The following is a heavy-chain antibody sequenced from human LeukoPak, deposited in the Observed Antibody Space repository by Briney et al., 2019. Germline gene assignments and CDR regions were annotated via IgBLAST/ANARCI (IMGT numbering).Heavy chain of an antibody. V-gene: IGHV4-4*07. CDR1: GGSISSYY. CDR2: IXSSGGT. CDR3: ASERIIMVRGVTPTNFDY. Sequence: CXVSGGSISSYYWSWIRQPAGKGLEWIGRIXSSGGTNYNPSLKSRVSMSVDTSKNQFSLKLSSVTAADTAVYYCASERIIMVRGVTPTNFDYWGQGTLVTVSS. D-gene: IGHD3-10*01. J-gene: IGHJ4*02.